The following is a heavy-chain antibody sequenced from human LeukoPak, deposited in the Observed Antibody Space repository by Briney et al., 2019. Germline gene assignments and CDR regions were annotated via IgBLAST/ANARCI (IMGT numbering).Heavy chain of an antibody. Sequence: GGSLRLSCAASGFTFSSYGIHWVRQAPGKGLEWVAVIWYDGSNEHYVDSVKGRFTISRDNSRKTLYLQMNSLRVEDTAVYYCAREVDCSGGRCYRGEFDYWGQGTLVTVSS. CDR1: GFTFSSYG. V-gene: IGHV3-33*01. CDR3: AREVDCSGGRCYRGEFDY. D-gene: IGHD2-15*01. CDR2: IWYDGSNE. J-gene: IGHJ4*02.